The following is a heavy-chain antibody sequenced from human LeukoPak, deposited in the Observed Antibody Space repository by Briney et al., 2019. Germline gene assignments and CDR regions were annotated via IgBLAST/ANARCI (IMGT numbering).Heavy chain of an antibody. CDR3: AACEITMVRGAPWGFDP. Sequence: MPSETLSLTCTVSGGSISSGGYYWSWIRRHPGKGLEWIGYIYYSGSTYYNPSLKSRVTISVDTSKNQFSLKLSSVTAADTAVYYCAACEITMVRGAPWGFDPWGQGTLVTVSS. CDR1: GGSISSGGYY. J-gene: IGHJ5*02. V-gene: IGHV4-31*03. D-gene: IGHD3-10*01. CDR2: IYYSGST.